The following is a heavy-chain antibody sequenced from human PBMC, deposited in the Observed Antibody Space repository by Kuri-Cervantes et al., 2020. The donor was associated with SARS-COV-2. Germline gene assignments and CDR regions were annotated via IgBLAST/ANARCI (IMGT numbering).Heavy chain of an antibody. J-gene: IGHJ4*02. CDR3: ARGVPGF. D-gene: IGHD5/OR15-5a*01. CDR2: IYHSGST. CDR1: GYSISGSYY. V-gene: IGHV4-38-2*02. Sequence: SETLSLTCSVSGYSISGSYYWGWIRQPPGKGQEWIGSIYHSGSTYYNPYLKSRVTISVDTSKNQFSLKLTSVTAADTAVYYCARGVPGFWGPGTLVTVSS.